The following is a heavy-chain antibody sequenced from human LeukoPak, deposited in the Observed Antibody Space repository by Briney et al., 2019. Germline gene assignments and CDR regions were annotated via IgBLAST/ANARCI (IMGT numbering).Heavy chain of an antibody. D-gene: IGHD5-24*01. CDR3: AKTIPYWYFDL. Sequence: GGSLRLSCAASGFTFSTSEMSWVRQAPGKGLEWVSAIAVGGGTTYADSVKGRFIISRDNSKNTLYLQMSSPRAEDTAIYYCAKTIPYWYFDLWGRGTLVTVSS. J-gene: IGHJ2*01. CDR1: GFTFSTSE. CDR2: IAVGGGTT. V-gene: IGHV3-23*01.